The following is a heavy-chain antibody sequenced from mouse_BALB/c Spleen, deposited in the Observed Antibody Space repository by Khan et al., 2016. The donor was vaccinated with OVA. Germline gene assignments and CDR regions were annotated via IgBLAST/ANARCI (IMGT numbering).Heavy chain of an antibody. CDR3: ARGYDFFAY. CDR1: GYSFTAYY. CDR2: INPNTDNT. D-gene: IGHD2-14*01. Sequence: VRLQQSGPDLVKTGASVKISCKASGYSFTAYYMNWVKLSPGKSLECIGRINPNTDNTNYNQKFKGKAILTVDPSSSKVYSELRSQTSEDSAVYFCARGYDFFAYWGQGTLVTVSA. J-gene: IGHJ3*01. V-gene: IGHV1-26*01.